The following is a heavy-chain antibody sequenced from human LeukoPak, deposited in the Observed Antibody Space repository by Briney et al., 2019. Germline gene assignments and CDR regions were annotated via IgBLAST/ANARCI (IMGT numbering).Heavy chain of an antibody. J-gene: IGHJ4*02. CDR2: ISYDGSNK. Sequence: GGSLRLSCAASGFTFSSYGMHWVRQAPGKGLEWVAVISYDGSNKYYADSVKGRFTISRDNSKNTLYLQMNSLRAEDTAVYYCAKDNSSSCLDYWGQGTLVTVSS. CDR1: GFTFSSYG. D-gene: IGHD6-13*01. V-gene: IGHV3-30*18. CDR3: AKDNSSSCLDY.